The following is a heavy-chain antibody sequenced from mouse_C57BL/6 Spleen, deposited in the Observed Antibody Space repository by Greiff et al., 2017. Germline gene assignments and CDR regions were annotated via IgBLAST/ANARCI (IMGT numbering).Heavy chain of an antibody. CDR1: GYTFTSYW. V-gene: IGHV1-53*01. J-gene: IGHJ2*01. CDR2: INPSNGGT. CDR3: ARRAYYGSDLPHFDY. D-gene: IGHD1-1*01. Sequence: QVQLKQPGTELVKPGASVKLSCKASGYTFTSYWMHWVKQRPGQGLEWIGNINPSNGGTNYNEKFKSKATLTVDKSSSTAYMQLSSLTSEDSAVYYCARRAYYGSDLPHFDYWGQGTTLTVSS.